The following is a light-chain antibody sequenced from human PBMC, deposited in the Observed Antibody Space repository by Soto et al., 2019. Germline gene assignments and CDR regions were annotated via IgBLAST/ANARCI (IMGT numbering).Light chain of an antibody. V-gene: IGKV1-5*03. CDR1: QSISNW. CDR2: KAS. CDR3: QQYNSYSSE. J-gene: IGKJ1*01. Sequence: DIPMTQSPSTLSASVGDRVTITCRASQSISNWLAWYQQKPGKAPKLLIYKASSLESGVPSRFSGSGSGTEFTLTISCLQPDDFATYYCQQYNSYSSEFGQGTKVEIK.